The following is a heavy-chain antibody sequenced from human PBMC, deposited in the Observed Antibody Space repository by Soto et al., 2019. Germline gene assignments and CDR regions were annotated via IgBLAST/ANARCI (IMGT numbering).Heavy chain of an antibody. J-gene: IGHJ4*02. D-gene: IGHD1-26*01. Sequence: SETLSLTCAVSGYSISSSNWWGWIRQPPGKGLEWIGYIYYSGTTYYNPSLKSRVTMSDTSKNQFSLKLTSVTAVDTAVYYCARREIQGPIDYWGQGTLVTVSS. V-gene: IGHV4-28*01. CDR2: IYYSGTT. CDR3: ARREIQGPIDY. CDR1: GYSISSSNW.